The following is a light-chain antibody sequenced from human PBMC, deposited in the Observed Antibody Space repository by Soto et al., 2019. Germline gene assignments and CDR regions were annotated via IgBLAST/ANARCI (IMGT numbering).Light chain of an antibody. CDR2: SAS. Sequence: EIVLTQAPGTLSLSPGERATLSCRASQSVSSSYLAWYQQKPGQAPRLLIYSASSRATGIPDRFSGSGSGTDFTLTISRLEPEDFAVYYCHQSGRPLFPFGPGTKVDI. J-gene: IGKJ3*01. CDR1: QSVSSSY. V-gene: IGKV3-20*01. CDR3: HQSGRPLFP.